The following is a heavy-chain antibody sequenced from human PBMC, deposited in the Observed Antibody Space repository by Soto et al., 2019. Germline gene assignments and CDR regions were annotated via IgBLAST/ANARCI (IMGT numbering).Heavy chain of an antibody. V-gene: IGHV2-5*02. J-gene: IGHJ4*02. Sequence: QITLKESGPTLVKPTQTLTLTCAFSGFSISDSGVGVGWIRQPPGKGLEWLTLVYWDDDKRYSPSLRSSLTITQDTSKNQVVLTLTNMDPVDTATYYCAKILTNYNAFLDWGQGTQVTVSS. D-gene: IGHD3-9*01. CDR3: AKILTNYNAFLD. CDR1: GFSISDSGVG. CDR2: VYWDDDK.